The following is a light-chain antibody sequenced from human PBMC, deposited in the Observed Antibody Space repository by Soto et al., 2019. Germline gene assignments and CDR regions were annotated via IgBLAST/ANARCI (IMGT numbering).Light chain of an antibody. J-gene: IGKJ4*01. CDR2: VAS. Sequence: DIQMTQSPSSLSASVGDRVTITCRASQSISSYLHWYQQKPGKAPKLLINVASTLQSGVPSRFSGSGSGTDFTLAITSLQPEDFATYDCQQSSSTPPTIGGGTRVEIK. CDR3: QQSSSTPPT. CDR1: QSISSY. V-gene: IGKV1-39*01.